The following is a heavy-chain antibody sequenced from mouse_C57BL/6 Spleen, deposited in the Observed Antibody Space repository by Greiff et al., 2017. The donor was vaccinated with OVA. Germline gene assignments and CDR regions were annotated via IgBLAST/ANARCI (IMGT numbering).Heavy chain of an antibody. CDR2: IDPSDSYT. Sequence: VQLQQPGAELVKPGASVKLSCKASGYTFTSYWMQWVKQRPGQGLEWIGEIDPSDSYTNYNQKFKGKATLTVDTSSSTAYMQLSSLTSEDSAVYYCARLGLRRAAMDYWGQGTSVTVSS. V-gene: IGHV1-50*01. J-gene: IGHJ4*01. D-gene: IGHD2-4*01. CDR3: ARLGLRRAAMDY. CDR1: GYTFTSYW.